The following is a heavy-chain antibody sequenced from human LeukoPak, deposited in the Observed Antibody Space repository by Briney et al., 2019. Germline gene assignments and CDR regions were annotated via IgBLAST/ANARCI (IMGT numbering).Heavy chain of an antibody. CDR3: ARMSTGYYDDY. V-gene: IGHV3-48*01. D-gene: IGHD3-9*01. CDR2: VSSSRTTI. Sequence: PGGSLRLSCVASGFTFSTFGMNWVRQAPGKGLEWVSCVSSSRTTIYYADSVKGRFTISRDDAKSSLYLQMNSLRAEDTALYYCARMSTGYYDDYWGQGTLVAVSS. J-gene: IGHJ4*02. CDR1: GFTFSTFG.